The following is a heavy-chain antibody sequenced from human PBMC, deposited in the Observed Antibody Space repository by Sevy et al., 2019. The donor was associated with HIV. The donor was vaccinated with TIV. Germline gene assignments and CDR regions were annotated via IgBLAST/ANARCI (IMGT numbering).Heavy chain of an antibody. J-gene: IGHJ4*02. Sequence: SETLSLTCTVSGGSINDYYWSWVRQPPGKGVDWIGYIYFSGNTDYNPSLKSRVTISVDTSKNQFSLRLSSVTAADTAVYYCARVGRGDWLFFDYWGLGTLVTVSS. CDR1: GGSINDYY. V-gene: IGHV4-59*01. CDR3: ARVGRGDWLFFDY. CDR2: IYFSGNT. D-gene: IGHD3-22*01.